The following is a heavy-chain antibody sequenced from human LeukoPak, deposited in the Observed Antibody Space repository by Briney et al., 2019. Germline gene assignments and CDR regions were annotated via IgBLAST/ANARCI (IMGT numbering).Heavy chain of an antibody. J-gene: IGHJ5*02. CDR3: ARAGKGSIAVPFDP. CDR2: IYYSGTT. Sequence: SETLSLTCTVSGGSISSGTYYWSWIRQPPGKGLEWIGYIYYSGTTYYNPSLKGRITISVDTSKNQFSLKLSSVTAADTAVYYCARAGKGSIAVPFDPWGQGTLVTVSS. V-gene: IGHV4-30-4*08. D-gene: IGHD6-6*01. CDR1: GGSISSGTYY.